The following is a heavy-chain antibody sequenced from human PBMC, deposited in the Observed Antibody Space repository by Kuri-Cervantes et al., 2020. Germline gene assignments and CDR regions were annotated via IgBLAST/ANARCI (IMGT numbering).Heavy chain of an antibody. CDR2: ISGSGGST. D-gene: IGHD6-19*01. CDR3: AKDQIAVAGTVDY. Sequence: LSLTCAASGFTFSDYWMSWVRQAPGKGLEWVSAISGSGGSTYYADSVKGRFTISRDNSKNTLYLQMNSLRAEDTAVYYCAKDQIAVAGTVDYWGQGTLVTVSS. CDR1: GFTFSDYW. J-gene: IGHJ4*02. V-gene: IGHV3-23*01.